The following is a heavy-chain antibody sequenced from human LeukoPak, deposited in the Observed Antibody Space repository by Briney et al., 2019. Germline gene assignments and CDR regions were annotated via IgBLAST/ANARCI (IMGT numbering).Heavy chain of an antibody. J-gene: IGHJ4*02. CDR1: GFTFDDYG. CDR2: INWNGGST. V-gene: IGHV3-20*04. D-gene: IGHD6-19*01. Sequence: PGGSLRLSCAASGFTFDDYGMSWVRQAPGKGLEWVSGINWNGGSTGYADSVKGRFTISRDNAKNSLYLQMNSLRAEDMALYYCAKGAQWLPTGNYFDYWGQGTLVTVSS. CDR3: AKGAQWLPTGNYFDY.